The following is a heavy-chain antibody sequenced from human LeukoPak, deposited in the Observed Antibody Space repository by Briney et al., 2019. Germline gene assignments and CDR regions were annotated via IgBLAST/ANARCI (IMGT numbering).Heavy chain of an antibody. V-gene: IGHV1-69*04. D-gene: IGHD6-13*01. CDR2: IIPILGIA. CDR1: GYTFTGYY. CDR3: ARVTAAAGTPRAGSAFDY. J-gene: IGHJ4*02. Sequence: LGASVKVSCKASGYTFTGYYMHWVRQAPGQGLEWMGRIIPILGIANYAQKFQGRVTITADKSTSTAYMELSSLRPEDTAVYYCARVTAAAGTPRAGSAFDYWGQGTLVTVSS.